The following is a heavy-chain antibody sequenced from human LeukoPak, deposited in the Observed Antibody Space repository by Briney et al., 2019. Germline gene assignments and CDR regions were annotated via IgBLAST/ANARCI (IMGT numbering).Heavy chain of an antibody. CDR2: FDPEDGET. V-gene: IGHV1-24*01. J-gene: IGHJ4*02. CDR3: VTDPYTTTDGDNFEPQGAF. Sequence: ASVKVSCKVSGSPLTALSIHWVRQPSGKGLEWMGAFDPEDGETIYAQRFQGRVIMTADASIDTTYLELGGLTSDDTAVYFCVTDPYTTTDGDNFEPQGAFWGQGTLVTVSS. CDR1: GSPLTALS. D-gene: IGHD5-24*01.